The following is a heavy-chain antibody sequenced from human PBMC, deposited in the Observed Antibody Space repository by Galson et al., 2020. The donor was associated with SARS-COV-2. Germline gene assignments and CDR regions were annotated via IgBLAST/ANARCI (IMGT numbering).Heavy chain of an antibody. D-gene: IGHD3-22*01. CDR3: ARTLFYYDSSGYPLGDY. V-gene: IGHV3-66*02. Sequence: GASLKISCAASGFTVSSNYMSWVRQAPGKGLEWVSVIYSGGSTYYADSVKGRFTISRDNSKNTLYLQMNSLRAEDTAVYYCARTLFYYDSSGYPLGDYWGQGTLVTVSS. J-gene: IGHJ4*02. CDR1: GFTVSSNY. CDR2: IYSGGST.